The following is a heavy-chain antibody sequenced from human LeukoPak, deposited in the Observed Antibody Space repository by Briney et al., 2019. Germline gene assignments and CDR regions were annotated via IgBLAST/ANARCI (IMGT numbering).Heavy chain of an antibody. CDR3: AKENTKMSFRPGQSTLTKGYFDF. J-gene: IGHJ4*02. D-gene: IGHD4-17*01. CDR1: AFTFSTYA. CDR2: ISGSGGNT. Sequence: GGSLRLSCAASAFTFSTYAMSWVRQAPGKGLEWVSVISGSGGNTYYADSVKGRFTISRDNSKHTLYLQMNGLRAEDTALYYCAKENTKMSFRPGQSTLTKGYFDFWGQGTLVTVSS. V-gene: IGHV3-23*01.